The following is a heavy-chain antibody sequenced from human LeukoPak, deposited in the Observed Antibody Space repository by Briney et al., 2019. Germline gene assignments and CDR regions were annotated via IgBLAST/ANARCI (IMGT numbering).Heavy chain of an antibody. V-gene: IGHV1-2*02. CDR3: ASSRGFWSGSGY. Sequence: GASVKVSRKASGYTFTVYYIHWVRQAPGQGLEWMGWINPNSGGTNYAQKFQGRVTMTRDTSISTAYMELSRLRSDDTAVYYCASSRGFWSGSGYWGQGTLVTVSS. CDR2: INPNSGGT. D-gene: IGHD3-3*01. J-gene: IGHJ4*02. CDR1: GYTFTVYY.